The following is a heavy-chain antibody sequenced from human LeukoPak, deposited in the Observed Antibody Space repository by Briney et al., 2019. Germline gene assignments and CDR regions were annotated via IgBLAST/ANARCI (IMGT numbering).Heavy chain of an antibody. CDR1: GGSISSSSYY. CDR2: IYYSGST. CDR3: ARQIAAAGNYFDY. J-gene: IGHJ4*02. V-gene: IGHV4-39*01. D-gene: IGHD6-13*01. Sequence: SETLSLTRTVSGGSISSSSYYWGWIRQPPGKGLEWIGSIYYSGSTYYNPSLKSRVTISVDTSKNQFSLKLSSVTAADTAVYYCARQIAAAGNYFDYWGQGTLVTVSS.